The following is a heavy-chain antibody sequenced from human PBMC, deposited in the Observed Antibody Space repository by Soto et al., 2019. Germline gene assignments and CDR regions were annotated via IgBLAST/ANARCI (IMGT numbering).Heavy chain of an antibody. CDR3: AHTWGLPFDY. V-gene: IGHV2-5*01. Sequence: QITLKESGPTLVEPTQTLTLTCTYSGFSLRTTGVGVGWIRQPPGKALEWLGIIYWNDDKRYSPSLKNRFTLTSDISKSQVVLTMTNMDPVDAATYYGAHTWGLPFDYWGQGTRVIVSS. D-gene: IGHD3-16*01. CDR1: GFSLRTTGVG. CDR2: IYWNDDK. J-gene: IGHJ4*02.